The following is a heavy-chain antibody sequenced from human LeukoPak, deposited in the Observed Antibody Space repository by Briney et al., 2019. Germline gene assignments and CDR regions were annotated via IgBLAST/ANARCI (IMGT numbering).Heavy chain of an antibody. V-gene: IGHV1-2*06. D-gene: IGHD3-22*01. CDR2: INPNSGGT. Sequence: ASVKVSCKASGYTFTGYYMHWVRQAPGQGLEWMGRINPNSGGTNYAQKFQGRVTMTRDTSISTAYMELSRPRSDDTAVYYCARVRGLYYDSSGYLFDYWGQGTLVTVSS. CDR1: GYTFTGYY. CDR3: ARVRGLYYDSSGYLFDY. J-gene: IGHJ4*02.